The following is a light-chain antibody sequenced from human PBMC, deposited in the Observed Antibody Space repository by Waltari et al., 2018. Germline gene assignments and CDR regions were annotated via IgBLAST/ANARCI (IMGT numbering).Light chain of an antibody. CDR3: QSFDNMLSGGVV. CDR1: TSNIGAGHD. V-gene: IGLV1-40*01. Sequence: QSVLTQQPSVSGTPGPRVTISCSGSTSNIGAGHDVTWYQHLPGTAPKLLIYGNNNRPSGVPDRFSGSKSGTSASLAITGLQADDEADYFCQSFDNMLSGGVVFGGGTKLAVL. J-gene: IGLJ2*01. CDR2: GNN.